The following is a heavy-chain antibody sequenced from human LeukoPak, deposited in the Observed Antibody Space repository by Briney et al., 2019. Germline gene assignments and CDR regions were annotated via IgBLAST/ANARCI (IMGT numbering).Heavy chain of an antibody. D-gene: IGHD6-6*01. CDR1: GFTFSNYN. J-gene: IGHJ5*02. CDR3: AGGSHRIEYRRSAAFDP. V-gene: IGHV3-21*01. Sequence: GGSLRLSCAASGFTFSNYNMNWVRQAPGKGLEWVSSISSSTSYKNYADSVKGRFTISRDNSKNTLYLQMNSLRAEDTAVYYCAGGSHRIEYRRSAAFDPWGQGTLVTVSS. CDR2: ISSSTSYK.